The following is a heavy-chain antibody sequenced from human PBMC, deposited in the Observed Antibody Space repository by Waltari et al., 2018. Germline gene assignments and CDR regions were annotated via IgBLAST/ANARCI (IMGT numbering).Heavy chain of an antibody. Sequence: QVQLQESGPGLVKPSQTLSLTCTVSGGSISSGDYCWNWIRQPPGKGLEWIGYIFYSGSTYYNPSLKSRVTISVDTSKTQFSLKLSSVTAADTAVYYCARDSVVAGGGFDYWGQGTLVTVSS. CDR1: GGSISSGDYC. V-gene: IGHV4-30-4*08. CDR2: IFYSGST. D-gene: IGHD2-15*01. J-gene: IGHJ4*02. CDR3: ARDSVVAGGGFDY.